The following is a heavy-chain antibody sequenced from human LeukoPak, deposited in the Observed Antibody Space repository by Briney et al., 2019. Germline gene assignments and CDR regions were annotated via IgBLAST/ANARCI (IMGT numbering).Heavy chain of an antibody. CDR3: ARDSSGPAF. CDR2: IYSGGGT. J-gene: IGHJ4*02. CDR1: GISVSNSY. V-gene: IGHV3-53*01. D-gene: IGHD3-22*01. Sequence: GGSLRLSCAASGISVSNSYMSWVRQAPGKGLDWVSVIYSGGGTFHSDSVKGRFTVSGDYSKNTLYLQMNNLRADDTAVYYCARDSSGPAFWGQGTLVTVSS.